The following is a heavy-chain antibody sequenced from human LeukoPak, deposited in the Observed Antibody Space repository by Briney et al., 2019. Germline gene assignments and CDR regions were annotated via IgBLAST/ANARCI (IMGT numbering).Heavy chain of an antibody. V-gene: IGHV1-2*02. D-gene: IGHD2-8*01. J-gene: IGHJ6*02. CDR2: INPNTGGT. CDR1: GYTFTGYR. CDR3: ARLYEGVDV. Sequence: GASVKVSCKASGYTFTGYRIYWVRQAPGQGREWMGWINPNTGGTNYAQKFQGRVTMTRDTSISTTYMELSRLRSDDTAVYYCARLYEGVDVWGQGTTVTVSS.